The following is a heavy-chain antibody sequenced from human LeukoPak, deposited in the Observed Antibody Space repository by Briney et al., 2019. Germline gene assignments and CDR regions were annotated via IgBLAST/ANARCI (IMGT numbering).Heavy chain of an antibody. D-gene: IGHD1-26*01. CDR2: INPSGGST. Sequence: VSVKVSCKASGYTFTGYYMHWVRQAPGQGLEWMGIINPSGGSTSYAQKFQGRVTMTRDTSTSTVYMELSSLRSEDTAVYYCARAWGSYYRFDYWGQGTLVTVSS. CDR3: ARAWGSYYRFDY. V-gene: IGHV1-46*01. J-gene: IGHJ4*02. CDR1: GYTFTGYY.